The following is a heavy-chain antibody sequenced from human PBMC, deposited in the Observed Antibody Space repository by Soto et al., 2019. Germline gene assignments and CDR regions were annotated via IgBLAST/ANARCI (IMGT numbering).Heavy chain of an antibody. CDR3: AKEFHSWNYFDY. D-gene: IGHD1-20*01. J-gene: IGHJ4*02. Sequence: GSLRLSGAASEFTFSSSGMHWVRQAPGKGLEWVAVISYDGSNKFYADSVKGRFTISRDNFRNTLYLQMNSLRAEDTAVYYCAKEFHSWNYFDYWGQGTLVTVSS. CDR2: ISYDGSNK. V-gene: IGHV3-30*18. CDR1: EFTFSSSG.